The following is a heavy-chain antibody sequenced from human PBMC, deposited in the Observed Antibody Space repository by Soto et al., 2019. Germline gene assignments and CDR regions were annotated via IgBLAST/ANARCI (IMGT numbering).Heavy chain of an antibody. CDR2: LSRRDTVI. CDR1: GFAFSTST. Sequence: VESGGGPVQPGGSLRLSCEASGFAFSTSTMNWVRQAPGKGLQWVSYLSRRDTVIYYADSVKGRFTMSKANAKKSLYLQMNSLTGDDTADYYCARGRYEYDHPRQYYPDFDLWGWGALVTVSS. D-gene: IGHD3-22*01. J-gene: IGHJ4*02. V-gene: IGHV3-48*01. CDR3: ARGRYEYDHPRQYYPDFDL.